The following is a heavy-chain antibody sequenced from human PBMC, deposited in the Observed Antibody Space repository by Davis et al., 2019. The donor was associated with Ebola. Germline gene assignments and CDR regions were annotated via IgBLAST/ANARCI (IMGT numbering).Heavy chain of an antibody. J-gene: IGHJ4*02. CDR3: AKLGRSSDYYGRHFDW. CDR1: GYSFTTYW. V-gene: IGHV5-51*01. Sequence: GESLKISCKVSGYSFTTYWIGWVRQMPGKGLEWMGTVYPGDSDTRYSPSFQGHVTISAETSSNTAYLQWSSLKASDTATYYCAKLGRSSDYYGRHFDWWGQGTRVTVSS. CDR2: VYPGDSDT. D-gene: IGHD2-21*02.